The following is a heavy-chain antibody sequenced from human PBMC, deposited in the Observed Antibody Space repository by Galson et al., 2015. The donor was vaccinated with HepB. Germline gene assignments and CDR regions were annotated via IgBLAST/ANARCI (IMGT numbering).Heavy chain of an antibody. J-gene: IGHJ4*02. CDR3: AKDHRLSNIPTRPVG. Sequence: LRLSCAASGFTFSSYAMSWVRQAPGKGLEWVSGLSGSGGSTYYADSVKGRFTISRDNSKNTLYLQMNSLRAEDTAIYYCAKDHRLSNIPTRPVGWGQGTLVTVSS. CDR1: GFTFSSYA. V-gene: IGHV3-23*01. D-gene: IGHD6-6*01. CDR2: LSGSGGST.